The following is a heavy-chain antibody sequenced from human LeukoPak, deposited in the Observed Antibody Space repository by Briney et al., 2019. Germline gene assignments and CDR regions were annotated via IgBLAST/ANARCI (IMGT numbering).Heavy chain of an antibody. CDR1: GFTISDYW. Sequence: PGGSLRLSCAASGFTISDYWMHWVRQAPGKGLVWVSRSNSDGSSISYADSVKGRFTISRDIAKNTLYLQMNSLRDEDTGVYYCARDWSFVYWGQGNLVTVSS. D-gene: IGHD2-8*02. CDR3: ARDWSFVY. CDR2: SNSDGSSI. V-gene: IGHV3-74*01. J-gene: IGHJ4*02.